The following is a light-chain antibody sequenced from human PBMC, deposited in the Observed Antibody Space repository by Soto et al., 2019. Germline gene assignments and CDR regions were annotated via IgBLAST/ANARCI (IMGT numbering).Light chain of an antibody. CDR2: EVI. CDR1: MRDVGAYNL. Sequence: QSVLTQPASVSGSAGQSITISCSGTMRDVGAYNLVSWYQQHPGTAPKLIIYEVINRPSGISSRFSGSRSGNTASLTVSGLQSEDDGDYYCTLATASSTVVFGGGTKLTVL. V-gene: IGLV2-14*01. J-gene: IGLJ3*02. CDR3: TLATASSTVV.